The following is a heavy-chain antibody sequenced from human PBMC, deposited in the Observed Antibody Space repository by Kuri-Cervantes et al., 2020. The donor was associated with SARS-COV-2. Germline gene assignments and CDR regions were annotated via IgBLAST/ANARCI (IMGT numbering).Heavy chain of an antibody. Sequence: GGSLRLSCAASRFRFSSYDMAWVRQAPGKGLEWVSIIYRGGTTYYADSVKGRFTISRDISKDTVYLQMDTLRAEDTAVYYCARHRDFWNDGMDVWGQGTTVTVSS. D-gene: IGHD3-3*01. CDR1: RFRFSSYD. CDR3: ARHRDFWNDGMDV. CDR2: IYRGGTT. V-gene: IGHV3-66*04. J-gene: IGHJ6*02.